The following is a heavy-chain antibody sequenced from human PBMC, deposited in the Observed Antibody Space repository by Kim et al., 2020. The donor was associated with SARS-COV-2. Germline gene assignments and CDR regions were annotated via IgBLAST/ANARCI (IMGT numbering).Heavy chain of an antibody. CDR3: ARGQYSSSGYGVKRHFDY. CDR2: INHSGST. Sequence: SETLSLTCAVYGGSFSGYYWSWIRQPPGKGLEWIGEINHSGSTNYNPSLKSRVTISVDTSKNQFSLKLSSVTAADTAVYYCARGQYSSSGYGVKRHFDY. J-gene: IGHJ4*01. V-gene: IGHV4-34*01. CDR1: GGSFSGYY. D-gene: IGHD6-13*01.